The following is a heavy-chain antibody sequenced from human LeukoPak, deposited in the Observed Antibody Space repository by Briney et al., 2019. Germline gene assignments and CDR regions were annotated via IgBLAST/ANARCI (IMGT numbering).Heavy chain of an antibody. V-gene: IGHV3-23*01. D-gene: IGHD2-2*01. CDR1: GFSFSTYA. J-gene: IGHJ4*02. CDR3: AKELVSRSSLSFDY. CDR2: IGGSGEYT. Sequence: GGSLRLSCAASGFSFSTYAMAWVRQAPVKGLEWVSAIGGSGEYTFYADSVKGRFTTSRDNSKNTLYLQMNSLRAEDTAIYYCAKELVSRSSLSFDYWGQGTRVTVSS.